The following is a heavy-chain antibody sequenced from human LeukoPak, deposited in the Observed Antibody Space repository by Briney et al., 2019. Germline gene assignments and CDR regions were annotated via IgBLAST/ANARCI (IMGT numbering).Heavy chain of an antibody. CDR2: IYSGGST. V-gene: IGHV3-66*04. D-gene: IGHD2-21*02. Sequence: GGSLRLSCAASGFTVSSNYMSWVRQGPGKGLEWVSVIYSGGSTYYADSVKGRFTISRDNSKNTLYLQMNSLRAEDTAVYYCAKQKVVTAWSNFDYWGQGTLVTVSS. J-gene: IGHJ4*02. CDR3: AKQKVVTAWSNFDY. CDR1: GFTVSSNY.